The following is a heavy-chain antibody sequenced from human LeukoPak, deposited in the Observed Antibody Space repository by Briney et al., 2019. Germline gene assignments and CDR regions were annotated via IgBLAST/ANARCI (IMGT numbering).Heavy chain of an antibody. Sequence: GGSLRLSCAASGFTVSSNYMSWVRQAPGKGLEWVGRIRSRSAGGTTDYGAPVKGRFTISRDDSKSTLYLQMNSLKTEDTAVYYCSTGGGTHDYWGQGTLVTVSS. V-gene: IGHV3-15*01. CDR2: IRSRSAGGTT. CDR3: STGGGTHDY. CDR1: GFTVSSNY. J-gene: IGHJ4*02. D-gene: IGHD2-15*01.